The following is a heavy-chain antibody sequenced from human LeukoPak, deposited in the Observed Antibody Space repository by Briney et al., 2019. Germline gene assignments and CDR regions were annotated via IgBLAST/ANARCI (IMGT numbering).Heavy chain of an antibody. J-gene: IGHJ2*01. CDR2: ISYDGNNK. Sequence: GGSLRLSCAASGFTFSSYDMHWVRQAPSKGLEWVAVISYDGNNKYYADSVKGRLTISRDNSEKTLYLQMNSLRAEDTAVYYCARDAYNEEDWYFDLWGRGILVTVSS. CDR3: ARDAYNEEDWYFDL. CDR1: GFTFSSYD. D-gene: IGHD5-24*01. V-gene: IGHV3-30-3*01.